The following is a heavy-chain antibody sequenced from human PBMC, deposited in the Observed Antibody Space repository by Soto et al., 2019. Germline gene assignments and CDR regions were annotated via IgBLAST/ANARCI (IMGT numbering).Heavy chain of an antibody. D-gene: IGHD3-10*01. Sequence: QVQVVQSGVEVRRPGSSVKVSCKASGDTFKNCVISWVRQAPGQGLECMGGIIALFGTTDFAKRFQGRLTIPTNESTTTTYMELSRLRSEHPAMSFCAAELGFGKLSLGWGHGTTVIVSS. CDR1: GDTFKNCV. CDR2: IIALFGTT. CDR3: AAELGFGKLSLG. V-gene: IGHV1-69*01. J-gene: IGHJ6*02.